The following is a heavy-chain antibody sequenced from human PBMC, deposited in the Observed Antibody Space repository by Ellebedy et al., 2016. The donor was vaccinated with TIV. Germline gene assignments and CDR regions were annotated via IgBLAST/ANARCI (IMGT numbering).Heavy chain of an antibody. CDR1: GFTFSSYP. J-gene: IGHJ4*02. D-gene: IGHD5-24*01. CDR2: ISDTGGST. Sequence: PGGSLRLSCAASGFTFSSYPMNWVRKAPGKGLEWVSAISDTGGSTYYADSVKGRFTISRDNSKNTLYLQMNSLRAEDTAVYFCGTVATTFDYWGQGTLVTVSS. CDR3: GTVATTFDY. V-gene: IGHV3-23*01.